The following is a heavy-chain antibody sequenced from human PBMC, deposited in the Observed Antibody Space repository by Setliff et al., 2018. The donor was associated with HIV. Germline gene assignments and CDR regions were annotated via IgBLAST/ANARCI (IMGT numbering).Heavy chain of an antibody. D-gene: IGHD3-22*01. CDR1: GGSISRDSFY. V-gene: IGHV4-39*02. CDR2: IYYSGTT. Sequence: PSETLSLTCTVSGGSISRDSFYWGWFRQPPGEDLEWIGSIYYSGTTYYAPSLETRLPISVDTSTNQFSLKLTSVTAADTAMYFCAGDSGYPSNWFDPWGQGILVTVSS. CDR3: AGDSGYPSNWFDP. J-gene: IGHJ5*02.